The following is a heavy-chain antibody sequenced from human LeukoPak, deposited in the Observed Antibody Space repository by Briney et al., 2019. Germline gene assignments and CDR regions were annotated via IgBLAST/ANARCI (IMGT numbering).Heavy chain of an antibody. CDR3: AKTLGYSGYFSP. CDR1: GFTFSGYP. V-gene: IGHV3-30-3*02. Sequence: GGSLRLSCAASGFTFSGYPIHWVRQAPGKGLEWVAVISYDGSNKYYADSVKGRFTISRDNSKNMLYLQMNSLRAEDTAVYYCAKTLGYSGYFSPWGQGTLVTVSS. J-gene: IGHJ5*02. D-gene: IGHD3-22*01. CDR2: ISYDGSNK.